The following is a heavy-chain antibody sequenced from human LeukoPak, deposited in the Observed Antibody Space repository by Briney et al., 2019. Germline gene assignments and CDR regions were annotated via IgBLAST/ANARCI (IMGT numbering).Heavy chain of an antibody. CDR2: ICTSGSS. J-gene: IGHJ3*02. Sequence: PSETLSLTCTVSGDSISSGSYCWSWIRQPAGERLEWIGRICTSGSSNYNPSLKSRVTISVDTSKNQFALKLSSVTAADTAVYYCARGTCDSSGYYYYSRECAFDIWGQGTMVTVSS. D-gene: IGHD3-22*01. CDR1: GDSISSGSYC. CDR3: ARGTCDSSGYYYYSRECAFDI. V-gene: IGHV4-61*02.